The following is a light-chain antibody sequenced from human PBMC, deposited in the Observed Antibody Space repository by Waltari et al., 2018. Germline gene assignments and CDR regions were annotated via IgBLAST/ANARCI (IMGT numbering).Light chain of an antibody. CDR2: GAS. V-gene: IGKV1-39*01. Sequence: DIQMTQSPPSLSTSVGDRVTITCRATQSISTSLNWYQQKAGKAPNLLIYGASTLERGVPSRFSGSRSGTDFTLTISSLRPEDFATYYCQQSYTAPFTFGPGTRVDLK. CDR1: QSISTS. CDR3: QQSYTAPFT. J-gene: IGKJ3*01.